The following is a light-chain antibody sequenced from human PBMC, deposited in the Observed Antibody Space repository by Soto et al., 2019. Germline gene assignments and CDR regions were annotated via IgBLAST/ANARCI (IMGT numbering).Light chain of an antibody. CDR2: EVN. Sequence: QSALTQPSSVSGSPGQSVTISCSGSSSDVGSRKSVSWYKQAPGSSPKLIIFEVNTRPSGVPDRFSESKSGNTASLTISGLQPEDEADYYCSSYISSITSHVFGSGTKLTVL. CDR3: SSYISSITSHV. CDR1: SSDVGSRKS. J-gene: IGLJ1*01. V-gene: IGLV2-18*02.